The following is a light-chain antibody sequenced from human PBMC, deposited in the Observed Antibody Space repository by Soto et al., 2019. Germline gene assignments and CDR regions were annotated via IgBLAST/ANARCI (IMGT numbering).Light chain of an antibody. CDR3: QHYYTTPFT. V-gene: IGKV4-1*01. CDR1: QSVLYSSKNKNY. J-gene: IGKJ3*01. CDR2: WAS. Sequence: DIVMTQSPDSLAVSLGERATINCKSSQSVLYSSKNKNYLAWYQQKPGQVPKLLIYWASTRESGVPDRFSGSGSATDFTLTISSLQAEDVAVYYCQHYYTTPFTFGPGTKVDIK.